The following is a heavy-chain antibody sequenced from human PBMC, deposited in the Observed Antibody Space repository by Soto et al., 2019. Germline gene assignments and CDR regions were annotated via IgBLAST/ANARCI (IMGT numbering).Heavy chain of an antibody. J-gene: IGHJ6*02. CDR3: ARDEYGGDSGSYTMDV. V-gene: IGHV4-39*02. CDR2: IYYSGST. Sequence: SETLSLTCTVSGGSISSSSYYWGWIRQPPGKGLEWIGSIYYSGSTYYNPSLKSRVTISVDTSKNQFSLKLSSVTAADTAMYYCARDEYGGDSGSYTMDVWGQGTTVTVSS. CDR1: GGSISSSSYY. D-gene: IGHD2-21*02.